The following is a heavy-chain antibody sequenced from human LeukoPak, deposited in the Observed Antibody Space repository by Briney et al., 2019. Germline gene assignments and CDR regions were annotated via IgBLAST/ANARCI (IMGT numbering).Heavy chain of an antibody. Sequence: GGSLRLSCVASGFSFSTYGMSWVRQAPGKGLEWVSAIRGAGEITDYADSVKGRFTISRDNSKSMLYLQMSSLRAEDTAIYYCAKAPFGSGSYYVNFWGQGTLVTVSS. J-gene: IGHJ4*02. CDR3: AKAPFGSGSYYVNF. D-gene: IGHD3-10*01. CDR1: GFSFSTYG. CDR2: IRGAGEIT. V-gene: IGHV3-23*01.